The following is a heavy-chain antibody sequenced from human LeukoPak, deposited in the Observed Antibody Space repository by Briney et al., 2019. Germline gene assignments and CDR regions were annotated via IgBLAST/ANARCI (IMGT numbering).Heavy chain of an antibody. CDR1: GLNFDDSA. CDR2: ISADGGST. Sequence: GGSLRLSCVASGLNFDDSAMHWVRQAPGKGLEWVSLISADGGSTFSADSVKGRFSISRDNSKNSLYLQMNSLRSEDTAMYYCAKESGKFDYLGHGNLV. J-gene: IGHJ4*01. CDR3: AKESGKFDY. V-gene: IGHV3-43*02.